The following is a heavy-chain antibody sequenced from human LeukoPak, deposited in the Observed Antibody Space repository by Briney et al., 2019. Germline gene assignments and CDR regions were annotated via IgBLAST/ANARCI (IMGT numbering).Heavy chain of an antibody. Sequence: PSETLSLTCAVYGGSFSGYYWSWIRQPPGKGLEWIGEINHSGSTNYNPSLKSRVTISVDTSKNQFSLKLSSVTAADTAVYYCAKDTFGSMGGDDSSGYYFDYWGQGTLITVSS. V-gene: IGHV4-34*01. D-gene: IGHD3-22*01. CDR2: INHSGST. CDR3: AKDTFGSMGGDDSSGYYFDY. CDR1: GGSFSGYY. J-gene: IGHJ4*02.